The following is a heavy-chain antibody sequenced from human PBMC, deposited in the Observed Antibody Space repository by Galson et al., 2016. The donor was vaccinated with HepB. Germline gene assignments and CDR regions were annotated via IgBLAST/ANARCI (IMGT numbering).Heavy chain of an antibody. CDR2: ITTYNGDT. Sequence: SVKVSCKASGYTFTTYGISWVRQAPGQGLEWMGWITTYNGDTNYAQNLQARVTMTTDTSTSTVYMELRNLRSDDTAVYYCARLVQTGEYGYGYFALEGGHYYGMDVWGQGTTVTVSS. D-gene: IGHD5-18*01. J-gene: IGHJ6*02. V-gene: IGHV1-18*01. CDR1: GYTFTTYG. CDR3: ARLVQTGEYGYGYFALEGGHYYGMDV.